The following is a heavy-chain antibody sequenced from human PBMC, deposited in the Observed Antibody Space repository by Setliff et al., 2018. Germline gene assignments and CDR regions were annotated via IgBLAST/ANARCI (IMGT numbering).Heavy chain of an antibody. CDR2: ITDDGGTT. CDR1: GFTFFSYT. CDR3: AKDTHYYASSGYYCFDY. D-gene: IGHD3-22*01. V-gene: IGHV3-23*01. J-gene: IGHJ4*02. Sequence: GGSLRLSCTTSGFTFFSYTMNWVRQAPGKGLEWVSAITDDGGTTHYAGSVKGRFTIARDNSNSTLYLQMNSLRVEDTALYYCAKDTHYYASSGYYCFDYWGQGTLVTVSS.